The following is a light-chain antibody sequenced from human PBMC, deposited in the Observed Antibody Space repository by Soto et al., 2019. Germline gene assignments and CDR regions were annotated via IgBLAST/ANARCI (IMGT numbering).Light chain of an antibody. CDR3: QQSSSTLWT. J-gene: IGKJ1*01. CDR2: AAS. CDR1: QSISSY. V-gene: IGKV1-39*01. Sequence: DIQMTQSPSSLSASVGDRVTITCRASQSISSYLNWYQQKPGKAPKLLIYAASSLQSGVPSRFSGSGSGTDFTLTISSLQPEDFATYYWQQSSSTLWTFGQGTKVEIK.